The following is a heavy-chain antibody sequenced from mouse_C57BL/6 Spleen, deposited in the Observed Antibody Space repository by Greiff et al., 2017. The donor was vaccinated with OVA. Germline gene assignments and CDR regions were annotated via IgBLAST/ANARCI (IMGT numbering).Heavy chain of an antibody. CDR3: ARGGTMANYATY. CDR1: GYAFSSYW. V-gene: IGHV1-80*01. CDR2: IYPGDGDT. J-gene: IGHJ3*01. D-gene: IGHD1-1*02. Sequence: VQLQQSGAELVKPGASVKISCKASGYAFSSYWMNWVKQRPGKGLEWIGQIYPGDGDTNYNGKFKGKATLTADKSSSTAYMQLSSLTSEDSAVYFCARGGTMANYATYWGQGTLVTVSA.